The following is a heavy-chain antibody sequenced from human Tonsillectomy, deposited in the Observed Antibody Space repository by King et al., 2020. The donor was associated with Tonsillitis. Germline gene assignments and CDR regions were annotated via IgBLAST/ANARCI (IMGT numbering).Heavy chain of an antibody. J-gene: IGHJ4*02. D-gene: IGHD2-2*01. Sequence: LQLQESGPGLVKPSETLSLTCTVSGGSISSSSYYWGWIRQPPGKGLEWIGSIYYSGSTYYNPSLKSRVTISVDTSKNQFSLKLSSVTAADTAVYYCARQPVVVVPAAXGYYFXYWGQGTLVTVSS. V-gene: IGHV4-39*07. CDR2: IYYSGST. CDR3: ARQPVVVVPAAXGYYFXY. CDR1: GGSISSSSYY.